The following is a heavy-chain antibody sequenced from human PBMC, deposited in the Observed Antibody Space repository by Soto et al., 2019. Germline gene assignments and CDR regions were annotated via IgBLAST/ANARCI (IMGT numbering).Heavy chain of an antibody. D-gene: IGHD3-22*01. Sequence: PSETLSLTCTVSGGSISSYYWSWIRQPPGKGLEWIGYIYYSGSTNYNPSLKSRVTISVDTSKNQFSLKLSSVTAADTAVYYCAREYDSSGFPRPYFDYWGQGTLVTVS. CDR3: AREYDSSGFPRPYFDY. CDR2: IYYSGST. CDR1: GGSISSYY. V-gene: IGHV4-59*01. J-gene: IGHJ4*02.